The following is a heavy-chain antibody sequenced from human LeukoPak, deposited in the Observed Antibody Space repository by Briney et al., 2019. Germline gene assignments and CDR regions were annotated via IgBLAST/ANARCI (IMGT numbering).Heavy chain of an antibody. CDR2: IYPGDSDT. J-gene: IGHJ4*02. CDR3: ARRGSDDSSGSHYFDY. CDR1: GYSFTSYW. Sequence: GESLKISCKGSGYSFTSYWIGWVRQMPGKGLEWMGIIYPGDSDTRYSPSFQGQVTISADKSISTAYLQWSSLKASDTAMYYCARRGSDDSSGSHYFDYWGQGTLVTVSS. V-gene: IGHV5-51*01. D-gene: IGHD3-22*01.